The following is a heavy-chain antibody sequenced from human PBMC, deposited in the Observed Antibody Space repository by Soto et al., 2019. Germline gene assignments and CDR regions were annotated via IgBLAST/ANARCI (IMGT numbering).Heavy chain of an antibody. CDR1: GGSISSYY. J-gene: IGHJ6*03. V-gene: IGHV4-59*01. CDR3: ARVLLSRIAAAGPYYYYYYMDV. D-gene: IGHD6-13*01. Sequence: PSETLSLTCTVSGGSISSYYWSWIRQPPGKGLEWIGYIYYSGSTNYNPSLKSRVTISVDTSKNQFSLKLSSVTAADTAVYYCARVLLSRIAAAGPYYYYYYMDVWGKGTTVTVSS. CDR2: IYYSGST.